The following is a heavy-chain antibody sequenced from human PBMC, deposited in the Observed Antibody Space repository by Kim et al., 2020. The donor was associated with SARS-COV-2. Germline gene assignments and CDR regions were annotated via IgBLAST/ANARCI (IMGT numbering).Heavy chain of an antibody. CDR2: IHDSGST. V-gene: IGHV4-59*01. D-gene: IGHD6-19*01. CDR1: GDSINTYY. CDR3: AREWAGSAWAGNWFDP. J-gene: IGHJ5*02. Sequence: SETLSLTCTVSGDSINTYYWTWIRQPPGKGLEWIGYIHDSGSTNYNPSLKSRVTISMDNSKNQFSLKVNSVTAADTAVYYCAREWAGSAWAGNWFDPWGQGTLVTVSS.